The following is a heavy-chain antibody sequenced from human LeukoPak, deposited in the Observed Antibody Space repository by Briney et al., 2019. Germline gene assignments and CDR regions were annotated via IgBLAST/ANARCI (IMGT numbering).Heavy chain of an antibody. CDR1: GFTFNCYG. V-gene: IGHV3-30*02. CDR2: IRYDGNSK. D-gene: IGHD5-18*01. Sequence: QAAGSLRLSCAASGFTFNCYGMHWLRQAPDKGRVWVAFIRYDGNSKDYADSVKGRFTISRDNTKNTLYLQMNSLRGEDTALYYCVKKSGCSYETYHYYIDVWGKGTPVTVSS. J-gene: IGHJ6*03. CDR3: VKKSGCSYETYHYYIDV.